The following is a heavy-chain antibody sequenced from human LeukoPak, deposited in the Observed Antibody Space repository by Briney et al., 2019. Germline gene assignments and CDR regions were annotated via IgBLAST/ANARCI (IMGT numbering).Heavy chain of an antibody. V-gene: IGHV3-23*01. CDR2: IRGIDGST. CDR1: GFTFRIYA. D-gene: IGHD6-13*01. J-gene: IGHJ4*02. Sequence: GGPLRLSCAASGFTFRIYAMNWVRQAPGKGLEWVSSIRGIDGSTYYADSVKGRFTISRDNSKNTVYLQMNSLRAEDTAVYYCAKAWPAAGTFDSWGQGSLVTVSS. CDR3: AKAWPAAGTFDS.